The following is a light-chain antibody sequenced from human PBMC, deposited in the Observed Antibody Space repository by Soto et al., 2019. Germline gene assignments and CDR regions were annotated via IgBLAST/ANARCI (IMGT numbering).Light chain of an antibody. CDR1: QSVSSSS. V-gene: IGKV3-20*01. J-gene: IGKJ1*01. CDR2: GAS. CDR3: QQYGRA. Sequence: EIVLTQSPGTLSLSPGERATLSCRASQSVSSSSLAWYQQKPGQAPRLLIYGASRRATGIPDRFSGSGPGTDFTLTISRLEPEDFAVYYCQQYGRAFGQGTKV.